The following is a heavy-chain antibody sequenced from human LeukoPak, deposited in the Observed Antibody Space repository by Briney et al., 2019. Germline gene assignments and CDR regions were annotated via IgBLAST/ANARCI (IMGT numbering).Heavy chain of an antibody. D-gene: IGHD2-15*01. CDR2: INPNSGGT. CDR3: AREGAYCSGGSCYFDY. V-gene: IGHV1-2*02. Sequence: GASVKVSRKASGYTFTGYYMHWVRQAPGQGLEWMGWINPNSGGTNYAQKFQGRVTMTRDTSISTAYMELSRLRSDDTAVYYCAREGAYCSGGSCYFDYWGQGTLVTVSS. J-gene: IGHJ4*02. CDR1: GYTFTGYY.